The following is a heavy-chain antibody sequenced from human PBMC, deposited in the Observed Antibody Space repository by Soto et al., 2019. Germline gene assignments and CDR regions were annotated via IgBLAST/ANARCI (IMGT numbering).Heavy chain of an antibody. CDR3: ARDYLEQLVPNWYFVL. D-gene: IGHD6-6*01. CDR1: GYTFTSYA. Sequence: ASVKVSCKASGYTFTSYAMHWVRQAPGQRLEWMGWINAGNGNTKYSQKFQGRVTITRDTSASTAYMELSSLRSEDTAVYYCARDYLEQLVPNWYFVLWGRGTLVTVSS. J-gene: IGHJ2*01. V-gene: IGHV1-3*01. CDR2: INAGNGNT.